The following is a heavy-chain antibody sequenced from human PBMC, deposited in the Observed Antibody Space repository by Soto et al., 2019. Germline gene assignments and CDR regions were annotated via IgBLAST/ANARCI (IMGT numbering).Heavy chain of an antibody. Sequence: GGSLRLSCAASGFTFSSYAMHWVRQAPGKGLEWVSGISSNSATINYADSVKGRFTISRDNAKNSLFLQMNSLRPEDTAFYYCAKDMKWGGMTTIHYFDSWGQGTLVTVSS. D-gene: IGHD4-17*01. J-gene: IGHJ4*02. V-gene: IGHV3-9*01. CDR1: GFTFSSYA. CDR2: ISSNSATI. CDR3: AKDMKWGGMTTIHYFDS.